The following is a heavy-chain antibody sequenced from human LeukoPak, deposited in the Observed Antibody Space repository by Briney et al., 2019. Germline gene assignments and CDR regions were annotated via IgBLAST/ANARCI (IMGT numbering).Heavy chain of an antibody. CDR2: SNSDGSST. J-gene: IGHJ4*02. V-gene: IGHV3-74*01. Sequence: GGSLRLSCAASGFTFSSHWMHWVRQAPGKGLVWVSRSNSDGSSTSYGDSVKGRFTISRDNAKNTLYLQMNSLRAEDTAVYYCSRGPGVAGRFFVVDQWGQGTLVTVSS. D-gene: IGHD6-19*01. CDR3: SRGPGVAGRFFVVDQ. CDR1: GFTFSSHW.